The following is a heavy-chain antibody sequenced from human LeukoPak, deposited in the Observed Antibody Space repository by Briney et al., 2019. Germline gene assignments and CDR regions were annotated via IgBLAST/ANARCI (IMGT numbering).Heavy chain of an antibody. CDR3: AREIAVTGTLRFDP. J-gene: IGHJ5*02. D-gene: IGHD6-19*01. V-gene: IGHV4-59*12. Sequence: SETLSLTCTVSGGSISSYYWSWIRQPPGKGLEWIGFMYYSGNTNYNPSLKSRVTISVDKSKNQFSLKLSSVTATDTAVYYCAREIAVTGTLRFDPWGQGTLVTVSS. CDR1: GGSISSYY. CDR2: MYYSGNT.